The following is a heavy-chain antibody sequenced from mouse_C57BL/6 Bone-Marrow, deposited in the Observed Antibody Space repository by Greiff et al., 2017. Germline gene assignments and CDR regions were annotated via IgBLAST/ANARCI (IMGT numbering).Heavy chain of an antibody. Sequence: VKLQQPGAELVKPGASVKLSCKASGYTFTSYWMQWVKQRPGQGLEWIGEIDPSDSYTNYNQKFKGKATLTVDTSSSTDYMQLSSLTSEDSAVYYCAREWFYYGNYDAMDYWGQGTSVTVSS. CDR1: GYTFTSYW. J-gene: IGHJ4*01. V-gene: IGHV1-50*01. CDR3: AREWFYYGNYDAMDY. D-gene: IGHD2-1*01. CDR2: IDPSDSYT.